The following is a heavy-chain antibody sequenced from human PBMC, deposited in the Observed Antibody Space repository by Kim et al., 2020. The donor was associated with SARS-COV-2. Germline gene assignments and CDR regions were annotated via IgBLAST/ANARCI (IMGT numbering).Heavy chain of an antibody. Sequence: GGSLRLSCTTSGFSFSSYAMSWVRQAPGKGLEWVSNLNYSGGRTHYTDSVKGRFTIARDNSKNTVYLQMNSLRVEDTAIYYCATASCGGGSCYSDIDAFDIWGQGTTVTVSS. J-gene: IGHJ3*02. D-gene: IGHD2-15*01. CDR3: ATASCGGGSCYSDIDAFDI. CDR2: LNYSGGRT. V-gene: IGHV3-23*01. CDR1: GFSFSSYA.